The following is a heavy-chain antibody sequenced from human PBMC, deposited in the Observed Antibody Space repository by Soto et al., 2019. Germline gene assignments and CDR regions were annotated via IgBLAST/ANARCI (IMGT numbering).Heavy chain of an antibody. D-gene: IGHD3-3*01. Sequence: TLSLTCTVSGGSISSGGYYWSWIRQHPGKGLGWIGYIYYSGSTYYNPSLKSRVTISVDTSKNQFSLKLSSVTAADTAVYYCAGDKTDYDFWSGPFGGMDVWGQGTTVTVSS. CDR2: IYYSGST. J-gene: IGHJ6*02. V-gene: IGHV4-31*03. CDR3: AGDKTDYDFWSGPFGGMDV. CDR1: GGSISSGGYY.